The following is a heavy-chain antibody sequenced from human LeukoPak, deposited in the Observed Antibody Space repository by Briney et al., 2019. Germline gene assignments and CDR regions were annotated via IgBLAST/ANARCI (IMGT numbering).Heavy chain of an antibody. CDR3: AKKSPYGGADY. Sequence: PGESLRLSCAASGFTFSSSAMSWVRQAPGKGLEWVSAISGNGASTYYADSVKGRFTISRDNSKNTLYLQINSLRAEDTAVYYCAKKSPYGGADYWGQGTLVSHSS. CDR1: GFTFSSSA. D-gene: IGHD4/OR15-4a*01. V-gene: IGHV3-23*01. J-gene: IGHJ4*02. CDR2: ISGNGAST.